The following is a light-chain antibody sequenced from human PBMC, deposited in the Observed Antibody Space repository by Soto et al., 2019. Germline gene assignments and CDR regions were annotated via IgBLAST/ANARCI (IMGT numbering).Light chain of an antibody. CDR3: QQYNNWPPVT. V-gene: IGKV3D-15*01. CDR1: QSVSSY. CDR2: DAS. J-gene: IGKJ1*01. Sequence: EIVLTQSPGTLSLSPGERATLSCRASQSVSSYLAWYQQKPGQAPRLLIYDASSRATGIPDRFSGSGSGTEFTLTISSLQSEDFAVYYCQQYNNWPPVTFGQGTKVDIK.